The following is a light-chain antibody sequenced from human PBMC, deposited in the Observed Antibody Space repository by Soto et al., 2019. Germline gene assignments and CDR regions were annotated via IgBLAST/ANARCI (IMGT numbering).Light chain of an antibody. CDR1: SNDVGGYDY. Sequence: QSVLTQPASVSGSPGQSITISCTGTSNDVGGYDYVSWYQHHPGKAPKLMIYDVSNRPSGVSNRFSGSKSGNTAYLTISVPQAEDEADYFCISYTSISSVVIFGGGTKLTV. CDR2: DVS. V-gene: IGLV2-14*03. CDR3: ISYTSISSVVI. J-gene: IGLJ2*01.